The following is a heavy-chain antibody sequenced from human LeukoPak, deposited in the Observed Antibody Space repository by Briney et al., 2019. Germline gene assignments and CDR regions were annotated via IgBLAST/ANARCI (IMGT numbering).Heavy chain of an antibody. D-gene: IGHD4-17*01. CDR3: ARARGEYGDYAAFDY. CDR1: GGSLSSGSDY. Sequence: SQTLSLTCTVSGGSLSSGSDYWSWIRQSAGKGLEWIGRIYASGSTNYNPSLKSRVTISVDRSKNQFSLKLSSVTAADTAVYYCARARGEYGDYAAFDYWGQGTLVTVSS. J-gene: IGHJ4*02. CDR2: IYASGST. V-gene: IGHV4-61*02.